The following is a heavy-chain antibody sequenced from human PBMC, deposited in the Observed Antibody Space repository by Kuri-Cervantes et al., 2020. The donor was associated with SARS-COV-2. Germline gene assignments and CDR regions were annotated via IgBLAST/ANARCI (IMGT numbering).Heavy chain of an antibody. CDR3: ARDRDYYDSGGY. Sequence: ASVKVSCKASGYTFNNYAISWVRQAPGQGLEWMGWISANNGNTNYAQKLQGRVTMTTDTSTSTAYMELKSLRSDDTAVYYCARDRDYYDSGGYWGQGTLVTVSS. CDR1: GYTFNNYA. D-gene: IGHD3-22*01. V-gene: IGHV1-18*04. CDR2: ISANNGNT. J-gene: IGHJ4*02.